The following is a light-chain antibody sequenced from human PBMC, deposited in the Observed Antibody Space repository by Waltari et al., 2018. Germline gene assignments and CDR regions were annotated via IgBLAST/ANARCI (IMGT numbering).Light chain of an antibody. CDR2: GAF. V-gene: IGKV3D-15*01. CDR3: QQYYDWPPWT. J-gene: IGKJ1*01. CDR1: QSVSGH. Sequence: EIVMTQSPATLSVSPGESATLSCRASQSVSGHLAWYQQKPGQAPRLHLPGAFTRATGIPGRFSGSGSGTEFSLTISSLQSEDFAIYYCQQYYDWPPWTFGQGTKVEL.